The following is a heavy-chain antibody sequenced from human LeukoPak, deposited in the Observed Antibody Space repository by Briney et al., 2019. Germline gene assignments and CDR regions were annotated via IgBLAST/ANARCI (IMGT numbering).Heavy chain of an antibody. V-gene: IGHV3-73*01. J-gene: IGHJ4*02. CDR1: GFTFSGSA. CDR3: TRHGERYSSSWDTFDY. CDR2: IISKANSYAT. D-gene: IGHD6-13*01. Sequence: GGSLRLSCAASGFTFSGSAMHWVRQAPGKGLEWVGRIISKANSYATAYAVSVKGRFTIARDDSKNSAYMQMNSPKTAGTAVYYCTRHGERYSSSWDTFDYRGQGTLVTVSS.